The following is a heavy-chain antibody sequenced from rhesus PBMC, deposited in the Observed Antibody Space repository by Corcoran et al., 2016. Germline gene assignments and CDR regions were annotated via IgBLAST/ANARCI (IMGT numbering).Heavy chain of an antibody. CDR1: GVAVSSYW. D-gene: IGHD3-3*01. CDR2: IYGSTM. V-gene: IGHV3-11*01. J-gene: IGHJ4*01. Sequence: EVQLAESGGGLGQPGGSLRLSCAASGVAVSSYWMGWGRQAPGKGLEWLSDIYGSTMYYGDSVKGRFTVSRDNAENSLYLEMNSLRVEDTAVYYCTRATAGLYHFDYWGQGARVTVSS. CDR3: TRATAGLYHFDY.